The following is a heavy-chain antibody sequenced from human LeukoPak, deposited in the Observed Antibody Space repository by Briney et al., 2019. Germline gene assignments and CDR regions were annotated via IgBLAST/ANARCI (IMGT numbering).Heavy chain of an antibody. V-gene: IGHV4-4*07. J-gene: IGHJ5*02. D-gene: IGHD3-10*01. Sequence: PSETLSLTCTVSGGSISSYYWSWIRQPAGKGLEWIGRIYTSGSTNYNPSLKSRVTMSVDTSKNQFSLKLSSVTAADTAVYYCARDASGDTIWFGQGTNWFDPWGQGTLVTVSS. CDR3: ARDASGDTIWFGQGTNWFDP. CDR1: GGSISSYY. CDR2: IYTSGST.